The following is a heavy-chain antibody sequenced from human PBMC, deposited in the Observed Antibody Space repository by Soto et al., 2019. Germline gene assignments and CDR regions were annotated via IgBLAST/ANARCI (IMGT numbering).Heavy chain of an antibody. CDR2: IYPDDSDT. J-gene: IGHJ4*02. CDR3: VRQLGNSAMLIIDS. D-gene: IGHD3-16*01. V-gene: IGHV5-51*01. CDR1: GYTFSVYW. Sequence: GESLKISCKASGYTFSVYWIGWVRQMPGGGLEWMGNIYPDDSDTSNNPSFDGRVTLSADKSINTVYRQWSSLKASDTGIYYCVRQLGNSAMLIIDSWDQGTPVTVSS.